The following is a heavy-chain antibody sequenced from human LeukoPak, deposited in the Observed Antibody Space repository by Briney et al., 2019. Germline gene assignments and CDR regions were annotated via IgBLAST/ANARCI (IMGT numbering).Heavy chain of an antibody. Sequence: GGSLRLSCAASGFTFSGYGMHWVRQAPGKGLEWVAVISYDGHNEYYADSVKGRFTISRDNSKNSLYLQMNSLRAEDTAVYYCARDSAMIVVGSFDYWGQGTLVTVSS. V-gene: IGHV3-30*03. CDR1: GFTFSGYG. CDR3: ARDSAMIVVGSFDY. D-gene: IGHD3-22*01. J-gene: IGHJ4*02. CDR2: ISYDGHNE.